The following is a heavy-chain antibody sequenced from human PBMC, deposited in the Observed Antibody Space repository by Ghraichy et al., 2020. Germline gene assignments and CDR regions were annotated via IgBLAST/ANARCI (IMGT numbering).Heavy chain of an antibody. D-gene: IGHD5-24*01. J-gene: IGHJ4*02. CDR1: GFTFSGSA. Sequence: LSLTCAASGFTFSGSAIHWVRQASGKGLEWVGRIRTSSNYYATAYAASVTGRFTISRDDSKNTAYLQMNSLNTEDTAVYYCARLVEMPIISISFDYWGQGALVTVSS. CDR2: IRTSSNYYAT. CDR3: ARLVEMPIISISFDY. V-gene: IGHV3-73*01.